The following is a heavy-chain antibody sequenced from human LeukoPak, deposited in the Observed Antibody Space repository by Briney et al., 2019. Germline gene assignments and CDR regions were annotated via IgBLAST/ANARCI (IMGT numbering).Heavy chain of an antibody. V-gene: IGHV1-69*05. J-gene: IGHJ4*02. CDR1: GGTFSSYA. Sequence: SVKVSCKPSGGTFSSYAISWVRQAPGQGLEWMGRVIPIFGTANYAQKFQGRVTITTDESTSTAYMELSSLRSEDTAVYYCASVLWFGELLSPYLDYWGQGTLVTVSS. D-gene: IGHD3-10*01. CDR3: ASVLWFGELLSPYLDY. CDR2: VIPIFGTA.